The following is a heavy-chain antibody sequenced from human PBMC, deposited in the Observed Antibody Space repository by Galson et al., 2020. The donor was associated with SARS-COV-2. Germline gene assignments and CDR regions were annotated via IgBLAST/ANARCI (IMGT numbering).Heavy chain of an antibody. J-gene: IGHJ4*02. CDR1: GFTFSSYA. CDR3: ARVLGGSYRGYFDY. Sequence: GESLKISCAASGFTFSSYAMHWVRQAPGKGLEWVAVISYDGSNKYYADSVKGRFTISRDNSKNTLYLQMNSLRAEDTAVYYCARVLGGSYRGYFDYWGQGTLVTVSS. D-gene: IGHD1-26*01. CDR2: ISYDGSNK. V-gene: IGHV3-30-3*01.